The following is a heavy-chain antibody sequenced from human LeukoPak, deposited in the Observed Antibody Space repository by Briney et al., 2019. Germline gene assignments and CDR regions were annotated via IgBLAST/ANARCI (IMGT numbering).Heavy chain of an antibody. D-gene: IGHD3-16*01. CDR2: VSAYNAYT. J-gene: IGHJ6*03. Sequence: ASVKVSCKASGYTFTCSGISWVRQAPGQGLEWMGWVSAYNAYTNYAQKLQGRVTMTTATSTSTAYMELRSLRSDDTAMYYCARDLGDSPGYMDVWGKGTTVTVSS. CDR3: ARDLGDSPGYMDV. V-gene: IGHV1-18*01. CDR1: GYTFTCSG.